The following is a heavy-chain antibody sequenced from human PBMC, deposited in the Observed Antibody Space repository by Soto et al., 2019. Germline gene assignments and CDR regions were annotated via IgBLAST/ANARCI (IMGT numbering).Heavy chain of an antibody. CDR1: GYTFTSYG. V-gene: IGHV1-18*01. CDR3: AVDYPQFDY. D-gene: IGHD4-17*01. CDR2: ISAYNGNT. Sequence: ASVEVCSKASGYTFTSYGISWVRQAPGQGLEWMGWISAYNGNTNYAQKLQGRVTMTTDTSTSTAYMELRSLRSDDTAVYYCAVDYPQFDYWGQGTLVTVSS. J-gene: IGHJ4*02.